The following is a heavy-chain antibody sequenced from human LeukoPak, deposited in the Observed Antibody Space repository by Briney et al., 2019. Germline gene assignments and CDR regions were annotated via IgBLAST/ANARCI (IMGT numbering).Heavy chain of an antibody. D-gene: IGHD5-18*01. CDR2: IYYSGST. Sequence: SETLSLTCAVSGYSISSSNWWGWIRQPPGKGLEWIGYIYYSGSTNYNPSLKSRVTISVDTSKNQFSLKLSSVTAADTAVYYCARGASYGYFSYYYYMDVWGKGTTVTVSS. CDR1: GYSISSSNW. J-gene: IGHJ6*03. CDR3: ARGASYGYFSYYYYMDV. V-gene: IGHV4-28*03.